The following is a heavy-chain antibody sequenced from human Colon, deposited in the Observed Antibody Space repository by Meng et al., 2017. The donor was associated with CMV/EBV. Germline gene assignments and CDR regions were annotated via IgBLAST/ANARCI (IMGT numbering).Heavy chain of an antibody. Sequence: GESLKISCAASGFTFSSYWMHWVRQAPGEGLVWVSRINTDGSRTNAAYAVEGLFTSSRDNAKNTLYLQMSSLRAEDTAVYYCATDPYDVWSGYPTYYFDYWGQGTLVTVSS. J-gene: IGHJ4*02. CDR1: GFTFSSYW. CDR3: ATDPYDVWSGYPTYYFDY. D-gene: IGHD3-3*01. V-gene: IGHV3-74*01. CDR2: INTDGSRT.